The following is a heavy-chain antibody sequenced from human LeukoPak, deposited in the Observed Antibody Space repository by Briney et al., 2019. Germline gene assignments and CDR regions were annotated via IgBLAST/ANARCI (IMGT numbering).Heavy chain of an antibody. CDR1: GGSISSYY. D-gene: IGHD3-3*01. V-gene: IGHV4-59*01. CDR2: IYYSGST. CDR3: ARGMYYDFWSGYYTHNWLDP. Sequence: SETLSLTCTVSGGSISSYYWSWIRQPPGKGLEWIGYIYYSGSTNYNPSLKSRVTISVDTSKNQFSLKLSSVTAADTAVYYCARGMYYDFWSGYYTHNWLDPWGQGTLVTVSS. J-gene: IGHJ5*02.